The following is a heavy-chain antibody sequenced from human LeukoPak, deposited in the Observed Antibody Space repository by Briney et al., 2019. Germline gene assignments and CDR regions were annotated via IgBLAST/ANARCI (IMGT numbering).Heavy chain of an antibody. V-gene: IGHV3-21*01. CDR3: ARGGRFDSSSSDY. CDR2: ISSSSSYI. Sequence: GGSLRLSCAASGFTFSSYSMNWVRQAPGKGLEWVSSISSSSSYIYYADSVKGRFTISRDNAKNSLYLQMNSLRAEDTAVYYCARGGRFDSSSSDYWGQGTLVTVSS. CDR1: GFTFSSYS. J-gene: IGHJ4*02. D-gene: IGHD6-6*01.